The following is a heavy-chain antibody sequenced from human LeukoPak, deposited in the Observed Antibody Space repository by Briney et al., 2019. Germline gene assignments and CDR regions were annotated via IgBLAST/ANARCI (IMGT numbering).Heavy chain of an antibody. V-gene: IGHV4-59*12. D-gene: IGHD1-14*01. CDR3: VCGSGYFFDY. Sequence: SETLSLTCTVSGDSISSYYWSWIRQPPGKGPEWIGYVHYSGSSAYIPSLKSRVTISVDTSKNQFSLKLTSVTAADTAVFYCVCGSGYFFDYWGQGTLVTVSS. CDR2: VHYSGSS. J-gene: IGHJ4*02. CDR1: GDSISSYY.